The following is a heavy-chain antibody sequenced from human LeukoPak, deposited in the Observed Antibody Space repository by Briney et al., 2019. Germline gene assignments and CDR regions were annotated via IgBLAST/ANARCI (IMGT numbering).Heavy chain of an antibody. Sequence: GGSLRLSCAASGFTFRNYWMSWVRQAPGKGLEWVATIKQDGSEKYYGDSVKGRFTISRDNAQSSLFLQMNSLRDEDAAVYFCASMWEGGYWGQGTLVTVSS. J-gene: IGHJ4*02. CDR3: ASMWEGGY. D-gene: IGHD1-26*01. V-gene: IGHV3-7*01. CDR1: GFTFRNYW. CDR2: IKQDGSEK.